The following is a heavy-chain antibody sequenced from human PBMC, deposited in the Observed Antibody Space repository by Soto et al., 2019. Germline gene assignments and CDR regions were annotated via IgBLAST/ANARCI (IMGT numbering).Heavy chain of an antibody. Sequence: PGGSLRLSCEASGFPFSTYAMSWVRQAPGKGLEWVSGISGSGDRTHYKESVKGRFTISRDNFKNTMYLQMTSLRAEDTAVYYCAKASTYEYVWGSYRYYFNHWGQGTLVTVSS. CDR3: AKASTYEYVWGSYRYYFNH. CDR1: GFPFSTYA. CDR2: ISGSGDRT. D-gene: IGHD3-16*02. V-gene: IGHV3-23*01. J-gene: IGHJ4*02.